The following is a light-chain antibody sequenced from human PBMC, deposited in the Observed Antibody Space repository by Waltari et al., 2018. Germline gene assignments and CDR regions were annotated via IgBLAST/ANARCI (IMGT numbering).Light chain of an antibody. V-gene: IGKV3-20*01. CDR3: QQYGSSVLYT. CDR2: GAS. Sequence: VLTQSPGTLSLSPGERATLSCRASQSLTKRYLAWYQQKPDQAPRLLIYGASSRAAGSPDRFSGSGSGTDFTLTISRLEPEDFAVYYCQQYGSSVLYTFGQGTKLEIK. J-gene: IGKJ2*01. CDR1: QSLTKRY.